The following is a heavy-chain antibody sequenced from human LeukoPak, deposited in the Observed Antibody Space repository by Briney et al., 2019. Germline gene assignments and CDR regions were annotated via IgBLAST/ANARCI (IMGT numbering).Heavy chain of an antibody. CDR2: INPSGGST. J-gene: IGHJ5*02. CDR1: GYTFTSYY. D-gene: IGHD6-19*01. Sequence: GASVKVSCNASGYTFTSYYIHWVRQAPGQGLEWMGIINPSGGSTSYAQKFQGRVTMTRDTSTNTVYMELSSLRSEDTAVYYCARVDPLDKISSGWGPWGQGTLVTVSS. V-gene: IGHV1-46*01. CDR3: ARVDPLDKISSGWGP.